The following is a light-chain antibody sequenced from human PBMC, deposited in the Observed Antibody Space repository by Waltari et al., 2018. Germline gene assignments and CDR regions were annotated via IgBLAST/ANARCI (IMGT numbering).Light chain of an antibody. V-gene: IGLV2-14*03. CDR1: SSDVGHYNY. CDR3: SSYTYSITLGG. J-gene: IGLJ3*02. Sequence: HSALTQPASLSGSPGQSITISCTGTSSDVGHYNYVSWYQQHPGRAPKLVIFDVTNRPPVGSSRVSGSNSGNPASLTISGLQAEDEANYYCSSYTYSITLGGFGGGTKLTVL. CDR2: DVT.